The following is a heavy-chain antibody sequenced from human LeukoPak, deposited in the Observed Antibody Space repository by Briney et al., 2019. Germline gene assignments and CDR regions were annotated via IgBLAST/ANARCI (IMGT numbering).Heavy chain of an antibody. D-gene: IGHD3/OR15-3a*01. CDR2: MYYSGEP. V-gene: IGHV4-59*01. CDR3: ARELDPTSTNTPHYHYFMDV. CDR1: DGSISAYY. Sequence: SETLSLTCTVSDGSISAYYWSWIRQPPGKGLEWIGFMYYSGEPDYNPSLKSRVTISVDTSRTQLFLKMYSVTAADTAVYYCARELDPTSTNTPHYHYFMDVWGKGTTVTVSS. J-gene: IGHJ6*03.